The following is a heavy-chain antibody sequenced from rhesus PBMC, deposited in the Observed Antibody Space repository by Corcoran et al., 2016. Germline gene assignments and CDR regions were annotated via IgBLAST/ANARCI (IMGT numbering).Heavy chain of an antibody. J-gene: IGHJ6*01. CDR3: AKAQSGYSSGWFNYYGLDS. V-gene: IGHV3S25*01. D-gene: IGHD6-31*01. CDR2: IKCGGGPP. Sequence: EVQLVESGGGLAKPGGSLRLSCAASGFTFSSYWMNWVRQAPGKGLEWVSAIKCGGGPPTCPDSVQGPFTISRDNSKNTLSLQMNSLRAEDTAVYYCAKAQSGYSSGWFNYYGLDSWGQGVVVTVSS. CDR1: GFTFSSYW.